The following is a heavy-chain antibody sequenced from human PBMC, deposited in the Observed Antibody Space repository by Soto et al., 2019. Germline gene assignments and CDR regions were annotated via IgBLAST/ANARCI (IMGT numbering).Heavy chain of an antibody. J-gene: IGHJ6*03. CDR3: AKDKRDIVVVVAATHYYYMDV. CDR1: GFTFDDYA. Sequence: GGSLRLSCAASGFTFDDYAMHWVRQAPGKGLEWVSGISWNSGSIGYADSVKGRFTISRDNAKNSLYLQMNSLRAEDTALYYCAKDKRDIVVVVAATHYYYMDVWGKGTTVTVSS. V-gene: IGHV3-9*01. D-gene: IGHD2-15*01. CDR2: ISWNSGSI.